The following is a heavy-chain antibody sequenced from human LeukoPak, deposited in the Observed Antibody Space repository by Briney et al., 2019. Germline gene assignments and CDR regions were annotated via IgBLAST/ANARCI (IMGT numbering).Heavy chain of an antibody. J-gene: IGHJ4*02. CDR2: INPNNGGT. V-gene: IGHV1-2*02. CDR3: ARGYAFDY. D-gene: IGHD3-16*01. Sequence: APVKVSCKPSGYTFTGHYIHWVRQAPGQGLEWMGWINPNNGGTNYAQKFQGRVTMARDTSVSTAYMELSSLRSEDTAVYYCARGYAFDYWGQGTLVTVSS. CDR1: GYTFTGHY.